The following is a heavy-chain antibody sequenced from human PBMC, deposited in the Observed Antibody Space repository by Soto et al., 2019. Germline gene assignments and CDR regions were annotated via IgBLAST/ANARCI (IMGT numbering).Heavy chain of an antibody. CDR1: GGTISSGGYY. V-gene: IGHV4-39*01. CDR3: ARHLAYYYGSGSFAAYYYGMDV. J-gene: IGHJ6*02. CDR2: IYYSGST. Sequence: SETLSLTCTVSGGTISSGGYYWSWIRQHPGKGLEWIGYIYYSGSTYYNPSLKSRVTISVDTSKNQFSLKLSSVTAADTAVYYCARHLAYYYGSGSFAAYYYGMDVWGQGTTVTVSS. D-gene: IGHD3-10*01.